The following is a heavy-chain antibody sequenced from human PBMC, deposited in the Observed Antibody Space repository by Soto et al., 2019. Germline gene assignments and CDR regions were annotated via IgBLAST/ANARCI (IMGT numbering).Heavy chain of an antibody. CDR3: APSRTFCSGGSCYSGLAWFDP. CDR2: ISAYNGNT. D-gene: IGHD2-15*01. J-gene: IGHJ5*02. CDR1: GYTFTSYG. Sequence: ASVKVACKASGYTFTSYGISWVRQAPGQGLEWMGWISAYNGNTNYAQMLQGRVTMTTDTSTSTAYMELSSLRSDDTAVYYCAPSRTFCSGGSCYSGLAWFDPWGQGTLVTVSS. V-gene: IGHV1-18*01.